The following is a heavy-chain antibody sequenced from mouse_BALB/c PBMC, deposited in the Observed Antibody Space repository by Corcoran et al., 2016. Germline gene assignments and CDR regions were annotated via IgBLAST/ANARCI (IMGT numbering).Heavy chain of an antibody. CDR2: INPYYGST. Sequence: EIQLQQTGPELVKPGASVKISCKASGYSFTDYIMLWVKQSHGKSLEWIGNINPYYGSTSYNLKFKGKATLTVDKSSSTAYMQLNSRTSEDSAVYYCARRGTGGYAMDYGGQGTSVTVSS. CDR3: ARRGTGGYAMDY. CDR1: GYSFTDYI. V-gene: IGHV1-39*01. D-gene: IGHD4-1*01. J-gene: IGHJ4*01.